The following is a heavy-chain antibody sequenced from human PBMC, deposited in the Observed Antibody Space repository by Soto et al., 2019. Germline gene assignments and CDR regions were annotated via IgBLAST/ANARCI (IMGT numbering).Heavy chain of an antibody. CDR3: ASSLHDYGDYYWFDP. D-gene: IGHD4-17*01. J-gene: IGHJ5*02. Sequence: SETLSLTCTVSGGSISSGGYYWSWIRQHPGKGLEWIGYIYYSGSTYYNPSLKSRVTISVDTSKNQLSLKLSSVTAADTAVYYCASSLHDYGDYYWFDPWGQGTLVTVSS. CDR2: IYYSGST. CDR1: GGSISSGGYY. V-gene: IGHV4-31*03.